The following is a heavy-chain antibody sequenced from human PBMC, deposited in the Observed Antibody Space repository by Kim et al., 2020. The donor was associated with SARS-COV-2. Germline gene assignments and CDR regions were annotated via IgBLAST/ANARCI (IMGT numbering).Heavy chain of an antibody. Sequence: ASVKVSCKASGYTFTSYAMNWVRQAPGQGLEWMGWINTNTGNPTYAQGFTGRFVFSLDTSVSTAYLQISSLKAEDTAVYYCARDKPKFMITFGGVIVRSYGMDVWGQGTTVTVPS. J-gene: IGHJ6*02. D-gene: IGHD3-16*02. V-gene: IGHV7-4-1*02. CDR2: INTNTGNP. CDR1: GYTFTSYA. CDR3: ARDKPKFMITFGGVIVRSYGMDV.